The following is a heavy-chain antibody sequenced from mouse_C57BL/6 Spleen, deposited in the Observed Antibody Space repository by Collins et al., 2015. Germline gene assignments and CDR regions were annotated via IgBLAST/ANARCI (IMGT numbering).Heavy chain of an antibody. V-gene: IGHV1-20*02. J-gene: IGHJ3*01. Sequence: EVQLQQSGPELVKPGASVKISCKASGYSFTGYFMNWVMQSHGKSLEWIGRINPYNGDTFYNQKFKGKATLTVDKSSSTAHMELRSLASEDSAVYYCASRGFAYWGQGTLVTVSA. CDR2: INPYNGDT. CDR3: ASRGFAY. CDR1: GYSFTGYF. D-gene: IGHD3-3*01.